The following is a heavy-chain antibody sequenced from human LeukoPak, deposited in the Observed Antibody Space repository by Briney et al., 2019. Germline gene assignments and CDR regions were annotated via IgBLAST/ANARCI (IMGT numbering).Heavy chain of an antibody. D-gene: IGHD2-21*01. Sequence: PGGSLRLSCAASGFTVSSNYMSWVRQAPGKGLEWVSVIYSGGSTYYADSVKGRFTISRDNSKNTLYLQMNSLETEDTAVYFCTREVCGATSCYKNDYGGQGPLVTVPS. J-gene: IGHJ4*02. CDR3: TREVCGATSCYKNDY. CDR2: IYSGGST. CDR1: GFTVSSNY. V-gene: IGHV3-53*01.